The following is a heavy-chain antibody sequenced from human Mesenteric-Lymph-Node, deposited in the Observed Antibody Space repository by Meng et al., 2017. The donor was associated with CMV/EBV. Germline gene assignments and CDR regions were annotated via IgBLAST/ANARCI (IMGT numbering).Heavy chain of an antibody. J-gene: IGHJ4*02. CDR1: GFTFSSYA. CDR2: IQFDGAFK. D-gene: IGHD1-26*01. Sequence: GGSLRLSCAASGFTFSSYAMHWVRQAPGKGLEWVTYIQFDGAFKFYADSVKGRFTISRDNSKNTLYLQMNSLRPEDTAIYYCATRVGATGYFDDWGQGTLVTVSS. CDR3: ATRVGATGYFDD. V-gene: IGHV3-30*02.